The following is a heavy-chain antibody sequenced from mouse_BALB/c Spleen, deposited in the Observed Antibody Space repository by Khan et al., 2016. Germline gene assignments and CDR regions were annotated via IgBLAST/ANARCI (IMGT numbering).Heavy chain of an antibody. CDR3: ARGRGNYFDY. CDR1: GYSITSDYA. J-gene: IGHJ2*01. V-gene: IGHV3-2*02. CDR2: ISYSGST. Sequence: EVQLQESGPGLVKPSQSLSLTCTVTGYSITSDYAWNWIRQFPGNKLEWMGYISYSGSTSYNPSLKSRIPITRDTSKNQFFLQLNSVTTEYTATYYCARGRGNYFDYWGQGTTLTVSS.